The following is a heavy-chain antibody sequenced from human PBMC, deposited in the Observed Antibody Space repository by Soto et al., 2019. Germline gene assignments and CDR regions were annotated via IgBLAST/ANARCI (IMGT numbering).Heavy chain of an antibody. D-gene: IGHD6-13*01. CDR2: ISWDSAVI. CDR1: GFTFDDYA. J-gene: IGHJ4*02. V-gene: IGHV3-9*01. CDR3: AKDRGSSSWDPIFDF. Sequence: QSGGSLRLSCAASGFTFDDYAIHWVRQAPGKGLEWVSGISWDSAVIGYAVSVKGRFTIGRDNANNSLYLHMNNLRPEDTALYFCAKDRGSSSWDPIFDFWGRGTLVTVSS.